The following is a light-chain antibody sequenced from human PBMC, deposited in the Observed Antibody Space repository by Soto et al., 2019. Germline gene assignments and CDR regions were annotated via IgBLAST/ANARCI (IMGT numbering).Light chain of an antibody. CDR2: KAS. CDR3: QQFYNYPRT. Sequence: DIQMTQSPSTLSGSVGDRVTITCRASQTISSWLAWYQQKPGKAPKLLIYKASTLKSGVPSRFSRSASGQESTLTIRSLTPDDFAPYYCQQFYNYPRTLGQGTKLDIE. CDR1: QTISSW. J-gene: IGKJ1*01. V-gene: IGKV1-5*03.